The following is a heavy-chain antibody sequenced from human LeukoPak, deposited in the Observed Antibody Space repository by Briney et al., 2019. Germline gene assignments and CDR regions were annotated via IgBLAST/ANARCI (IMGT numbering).Heavy chain of an antibody. J-gene: IGHJ6*02. CDR1: GFTFSSYS. D-gene: IGHD2-15*01. V-gene: IGHV3-21*01. CDR3: ARARIKGGYYYYGMDV. CDR2: ISSSSDYI. Sequence: GGSLRLSCAASGFTFSSYSMNWVRQAPGKGLEWVSSISSSSDYIYYADSVKGRFTISRDNAKSSLYLQMNSLRAEDTTVYYCARARIKGGYYYYGMDVWGQGTTVTVSS.